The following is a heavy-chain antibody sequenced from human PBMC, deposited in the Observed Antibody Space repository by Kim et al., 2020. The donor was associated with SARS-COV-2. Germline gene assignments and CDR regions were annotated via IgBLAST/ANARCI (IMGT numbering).Heavy chain of an antibody. CDR3: ARIVAQINDY. D-gene: IGHD2-21*01. Sequence: TNYARKLQGRVTMTTATSTSTAYMELRSLRSDDTAVYYCARIVAQINDYWGQGTLVTVSS. CDR2: T. V-gene: IGHV1-18*01. J-gene: IGHJ4*02.